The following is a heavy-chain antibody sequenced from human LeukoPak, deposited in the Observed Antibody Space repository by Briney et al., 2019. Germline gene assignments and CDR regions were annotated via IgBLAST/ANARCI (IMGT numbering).Heavy chain of an antibody. Sequence: SETLSLTCTVSGGSISSGDYYWSWIRQPPGKGLEWIGYIYYSGSTYYNPSLKSRVTISVDTSKNQFSLKLSSVTAADTAVYYCARGRDGYMALDYWGQGTLVTVSS. V-gene: IGHV4-30-4*01. CDR3: ARGRDGYMALDY. CDR2: IYYSGST. J-gene: IGHJ4*02. D-gene: IGHD5-24*01. CDR1: GGSISSGDYY.